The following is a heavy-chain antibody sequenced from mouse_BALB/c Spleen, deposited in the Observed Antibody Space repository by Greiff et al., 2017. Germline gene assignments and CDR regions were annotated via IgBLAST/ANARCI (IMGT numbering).Heavy chain of an antibody. CDR2: IDPANGNT. J-gene: IGHJ3*01. CDR3: AITTDGIFAY. CDR1: GFNIKDSY. D-gene: IGHD1-2*01. V-gene: IGHV14-3*02. Sequence: EVQLQQSGAELVKPGASVKLSCTASGFNIKDSYMHWVKQRPEQGLEWIGRIDPANGNTKYDPKFQGKTTITADTSSYKAYLQLSSLTSEDTAVYYCAITTDGIFAYWGQGTLVTVSA.